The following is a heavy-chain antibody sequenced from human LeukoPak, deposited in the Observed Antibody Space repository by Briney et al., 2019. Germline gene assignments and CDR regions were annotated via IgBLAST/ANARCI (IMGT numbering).Heavy chain of an antibody. D-gene: IGHD3-10*01. V-gene: IGHV3-21*01. CDR2: ISSSSTYK. CDR3: ARVARFYGSGRPNPPDY. J-gene: IGHJ4*02. CDR1: GFTFSDYS. Sequence: AGGSLRLSCAASGFTFSDYSMNWVRQAPGKGPEWVSSISSSSTYKYYADSVKGRFTVSRDNAKNSQYLQMDSLRAEDTAVYYCARVARFYGSGRPNPPDYLGQGTLVIVSS.